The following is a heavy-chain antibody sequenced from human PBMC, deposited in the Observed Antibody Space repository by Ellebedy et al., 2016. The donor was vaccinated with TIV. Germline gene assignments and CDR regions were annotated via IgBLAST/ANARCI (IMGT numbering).Heavy chain of an antibody. D-gene: IGHD1-7*01. V-gene: IGHV3-23*01. CDR2: ISGSGGST. CDR1: GFTFDDYV. J-gene: IGHJ4*02. CDR3: ARTTIRAFDY. Sequence: GESLKISCAASGFTFDDYVLTWVRQAPGKGLEWVSVISGSGGSTYYADSVKGRFTISRDNSKNTLYLQMNSLKAEDTALYYCARTTIRAFDYWGQGTLVTVSS.